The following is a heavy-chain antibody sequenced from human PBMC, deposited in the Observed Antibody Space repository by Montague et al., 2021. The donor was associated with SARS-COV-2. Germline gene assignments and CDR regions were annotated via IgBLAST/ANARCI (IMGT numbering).Heavy chain of an antibody. CDR1: GYTFTSYD. D-gene: IGHD3-10*02. CDR2: MNPNRGST. Sequence: SVKVSCKASGYTFTSYDINWVRQATGEGLEWMGWMNPNRGSTGYAQKLQGRVTMTRNTSISTAYMELSSLRSEDTAVYYCARGMFGELGAWFDPWGQGILVTVSS. J-gene: IGHJ5*02. CDR3: ARGMFGELGAWFDP. V-gene: IGHV1-8*01.